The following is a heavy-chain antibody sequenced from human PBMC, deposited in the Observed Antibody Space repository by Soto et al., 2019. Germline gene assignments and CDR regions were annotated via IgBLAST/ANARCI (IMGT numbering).Heavy chain of an antibody. V-gene: IGHV3-23*01. CDR1: GFTFSSYA. CDR3: AKDPPVRYDSSGYPFDY. D-gene: IGHD3-22*01. CDR2: ISGSGGST. Sequence: PGGSLRLSCAASGFTFSSYAMSWVRQAPGKGLEWVSAISGSGGSTYYADSVKGRFTISRDNSKNTLYLQMNSLRAEDTAVYYCAKDPPVRYDSSGYPFDYWGQGTLVTVSS. J-gene: IGHJ4*02.